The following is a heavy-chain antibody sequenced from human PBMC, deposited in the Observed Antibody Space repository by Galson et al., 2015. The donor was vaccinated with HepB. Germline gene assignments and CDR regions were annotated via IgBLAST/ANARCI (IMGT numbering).Heavy chain of an antibody. V-gene: IGHV3-33*01. J-gene: IGHJ5*02. D-gene: IGHD6-13*01. Sequence: SLRLSCAASGLTFSSYGMHWVRQAPGKGLEWVAVIWYDGSNKYYADSVKGRFTISRDNSKNTLYLQMNSLRAEDTAVYYCARDSSSWYGEYWFDPWGQGTLVTVSS. CDR2: IWYDGSNK. CDR1: GLTFSSYG. CDR3: ARDSSSWYGEYWFDP.